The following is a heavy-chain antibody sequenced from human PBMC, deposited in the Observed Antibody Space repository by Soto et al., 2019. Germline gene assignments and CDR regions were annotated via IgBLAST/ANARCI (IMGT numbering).Heavy chain of an antibody. D-gene: IGHD6-13*01. CDR3: ARDPSGSTQHWFDP. CDR2: INAGNGNT. CDR1: GYTFTSYA. J-gene: IGHJ5*02. V-gene: IGHV1-3*01. Sequence: SGAEVKKPGASVKVSCKASGYTFTSYAMHWVRQAPGQRLEWMGWINAGNGNTNYSQKFQGRVTITRDTSASTAYMELSSLRSEDTAVYYCARDPSGSTQHWFDPWGQGTLVTVSS.